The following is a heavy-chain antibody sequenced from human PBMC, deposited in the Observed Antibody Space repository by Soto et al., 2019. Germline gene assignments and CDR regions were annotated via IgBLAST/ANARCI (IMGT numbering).Heavy chain of an antibody. CDR1: GGSISNYY. V-gene: IGHV4-59*01. D-gene: IGHD3-3*02. CDR3: GKQMRFSGISDECDY. J-gene: IGHJ4*02. Sequence: QVQLQESGPGLVKPLETLSLTCTVSGGSISNYYWSWIRQSPGKGLEWIGYISYTGSTNYNPSLNNRGTMSVDTSKNQISLKLCSVTTADTAVYFCGKQMRFSGISDECDYWGQGTLVTVSS. CDR2: ISYTGST.